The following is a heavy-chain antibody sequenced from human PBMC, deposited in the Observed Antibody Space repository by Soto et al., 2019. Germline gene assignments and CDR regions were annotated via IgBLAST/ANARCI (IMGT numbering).Heavy chain of an antibody. CDR1: GFTFSDSF. J-gene: IGHJ6*03. CDR3: AGDPGPNYMAV. V-gene: IGHV3-11*01. Sequence: QVHLVESGGGLVKPGGSLRLSCAASGFTFSDSFMSWSRQTPGQALEWLSYISGRDGNIYYADSVRGRFTISRDNAKNSVYLQMKSLRAEDTAVYYCAGDPGPNYMAVWGKGTTVTVS. CDR2: ISGRDGNI.